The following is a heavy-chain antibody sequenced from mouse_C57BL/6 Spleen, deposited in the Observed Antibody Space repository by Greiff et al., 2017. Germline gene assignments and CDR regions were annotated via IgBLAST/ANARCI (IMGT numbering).Heavy chain of an antibody. CDR1: GFSLTSYG. D-gene: IGHD2-1*01. J-gene: IGHJ4*01. CDR2: IWGAGSS. Sequence: QVQLKESGPGLVAPSQSLSITCTVSGFSLTSYGVRWVRQPPGKGLEWLGGIWGAGSSNYHSDPISRMSISKEKSKKQFFLKLNSLQTDDTATYYWSTYGNYGLGSYYYAMDYWGQGTSVTVSS. CDR3: STYGNYGLGSYYYAMDY. V-gene: IGHV2-3*01.